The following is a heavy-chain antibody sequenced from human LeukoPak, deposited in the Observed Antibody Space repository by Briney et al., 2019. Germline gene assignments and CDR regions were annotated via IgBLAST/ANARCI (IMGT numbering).Heavy chain of an antibody. V-gene: IGHV1-2*02. Sequence: GASVKVSCKASGDTFTVDYMYWVRQAPGQGLEWMGWINPNSGGTNYAQKFQGRVTMTRDTSISTAYMELSRLRSDDTAVYYCARDERYDSSGYPFDYWGQGTLVTVSS. CDR1: GDTFTVDY. D-gene: IGHD3-22*01. CDR2: INPNSGGT. CDR3: ARDERYDSSGYPFDY. J-gene: IGHJ4*02.